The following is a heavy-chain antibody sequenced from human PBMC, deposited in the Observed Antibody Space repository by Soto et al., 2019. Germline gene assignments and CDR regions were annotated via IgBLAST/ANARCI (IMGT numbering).Heavy chain of an antibody. J-gene: IGHJ4*02. CDR1: GYTLTELS. CDR3: ATRDICGRATGCVN. D-gene: IGHD2-15*01. Sequence: GASVKVSCKVSGYTLTELSMHWVRQAPGKGLEWMGGFDPEDGETIYAQKFQGRVTMTEDTSTDTAYMELSSLRSEDTAVYYCATRDICGRATGCVNWGQGTQVTVS. V-gene: IGHV1-24*01. CDR2: FDPEDGET.